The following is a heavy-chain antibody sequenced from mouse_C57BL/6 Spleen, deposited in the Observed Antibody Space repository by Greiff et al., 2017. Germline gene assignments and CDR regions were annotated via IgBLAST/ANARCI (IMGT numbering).Heavy chain of an antibody. CDR3: TRWWYYGSSYHWYFDV. D-gene: IGHD1-1*01. CDR1: GYTFTDYE. V-gene: IGHV1-15*01. Sequence: SGAELVRPGASVTLSCKASGYTFTDYEMHWVKQTPVHGLEWIGAIDPETGGTAYNQKFKGKAILTADKSSSTAYMELRSLTSEDSAVYYCTRWWYYGSSYHWYFDVWGTGTTVTVSS. CDR2: IDPETGGT. J-gene: IGHJ1*03.